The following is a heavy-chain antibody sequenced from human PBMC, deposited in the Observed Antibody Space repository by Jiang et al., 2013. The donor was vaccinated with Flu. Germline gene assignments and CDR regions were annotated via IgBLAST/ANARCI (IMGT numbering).Heavy chain of an antibody. CDR3: ARHLLYYYDSSGYSKNWFDP. CDR2: IYYSGST. Sequence: GSIYYSGSTYYNPSLKSRVTISVDTSKNQFSLKLSSVTAADTAVYYCARHLLYYYDSSGYSKNWFDPWGQGTLVTVSS. V-gene: IGHV4-39*01. D-gene: IGHD3-22*01. J-gene: IGHJ5*02.